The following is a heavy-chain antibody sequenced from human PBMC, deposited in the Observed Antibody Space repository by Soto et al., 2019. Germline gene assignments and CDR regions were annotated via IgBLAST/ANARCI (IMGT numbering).Heavy chain of an antibody. CDR3: ARERGCSGGSCYSSLTYYYYGMDV. CDR1: GGTFSSYA. D-gene: IGHD2-15*01. J-gene: IGHJ6*02. CDR2: IIPIFGTA. Sequence: SVKVSCKASGGTFSSYAISWVRQAPGQGLEWMGGIIPIFGTANYAQKFQGRVTITADKSTSTAYMELSSLRSEDTAVYYCARERGCSGGSCYSSLTYYYYGMDVWGQGTTVTVSS. V-gene: IGHV1-69*06.